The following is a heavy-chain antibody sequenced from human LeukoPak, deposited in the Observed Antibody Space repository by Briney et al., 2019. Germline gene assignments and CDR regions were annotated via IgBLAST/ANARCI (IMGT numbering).Heavy chain of an antibody. D-gene: IGHD1-26*01. CDR1: GGTFSSYA. CDR3: APQRIGGDPRDDAFDI. V-gene: IGHV1-69*05. J-gene: IGHJ3*02. Sequence: SVKVSCKASGGTFSSYAISWVRQAPGQGLEWMGGIIPIIGTANYAQKFQGRVTITTDESTSTAYMELSSLRSEDTAVYYCAPQRIGGDPRDDAFDIWGQGTMATVSS. CDR2: IIPIIGTA.